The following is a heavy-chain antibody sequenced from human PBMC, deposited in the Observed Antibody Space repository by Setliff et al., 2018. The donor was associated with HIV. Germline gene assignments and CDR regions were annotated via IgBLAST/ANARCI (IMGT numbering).Heavy chain of an antibody. CDR3: ARAAPGGGNDYFGY. V-gene: IGHV1-3*01. D-gene: IGHD3-16*01. J-gene: IGHJ4*02. CDR2: INAGNGNT. CDR1: GYIFTSYT. Sequence: ASVKVSCKASGYIFTSYTMHWVRQAPGQRLEWMGCINAGNGNTRYSQKFQGRVTIIRDTSASTAYMELSSLRSEDTAVYYCARAAPGGGNDYFGYWGQGALVTVSS.